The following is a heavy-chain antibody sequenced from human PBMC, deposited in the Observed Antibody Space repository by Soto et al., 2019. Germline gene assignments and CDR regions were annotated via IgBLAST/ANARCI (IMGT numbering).Heavy chain of an antibody. CDR3: ARLGRRYGFLDY. D-gene: IGHD3-10*01. J-gene: IGHJ4*02. Sequence: SGPTLVNPTQTLTLTCTFSGFSLSTSGMCVSWIRQPPGKALEWLALIDWDDDKYYSTSLKTRLTISKDTSKNQVVLTMTNMDPVDTATYYRARLGRRYGFLDYWGQGTLVTVYS. V-gene: IGHV2-70*01. CDR2: IDWDDDK. CDR1: GFSLSTSGMC.